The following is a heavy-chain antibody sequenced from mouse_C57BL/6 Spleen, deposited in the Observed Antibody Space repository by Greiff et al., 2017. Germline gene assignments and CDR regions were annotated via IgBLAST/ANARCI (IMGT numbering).Heavy chain of an antibody. CDR2: ISYDGSN. J-gene: IGHJ3*01. CDR3: ARENYGSSYGCAD. CDR1: GYSITSGYY. Sequence: EVKLQESGPGLVKPSQSLSLTCSVTGYSITSGYYWNWIRQFPGNKLEWMGYISYDGSNNYNPSLKNRISITRDTSKNQFFLKLNSVTTEDTATYYCARENYGSSYGCADWGQGTLVTVSA. D-gene: IGHD1-1*01. V-gene: IGHV3-6*01.